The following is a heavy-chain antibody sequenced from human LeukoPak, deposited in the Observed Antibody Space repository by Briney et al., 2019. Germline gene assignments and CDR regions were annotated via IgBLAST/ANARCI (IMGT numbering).Heavy chain of an antibody. V-gene: IGHV3-30-3*01. Sequence: PGGSLRLSCAASGFTFSSYAMHWVRQAPGKGLEWVAVISYDGSNKYYADSVKGRFTISRDNSKNTLYLQMNSLRAEDTAVYHCARDGGYSYGRTPWGQGTLVTVSS. J-gene: IGHJ5*02. CDR1: GFTFSSYA. CDR3: ARDGGYSYGRTP. CDR2: ISYDGSNK. D-gene: IGHD5-18*01.